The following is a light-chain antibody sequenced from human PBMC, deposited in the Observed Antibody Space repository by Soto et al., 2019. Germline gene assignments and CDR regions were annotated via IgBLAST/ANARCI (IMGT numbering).Light chain of an antibody. V-gene: IGKV1-6*01. CDR1: QDIRDD. Sequence: IQMTQSPSTLSGSVGDRVTITCRASQDIRDDLGWYQQKPGKAPKLVIYGVSHLQSGVPSRFSGSEFGTDFSLTISSLQPEDSATYYCLQDYNYPLTFGGGTKVDIK. J-gene: IGKJ4*01. CDR3: LQDYNYPLT. CDR2: GVS.